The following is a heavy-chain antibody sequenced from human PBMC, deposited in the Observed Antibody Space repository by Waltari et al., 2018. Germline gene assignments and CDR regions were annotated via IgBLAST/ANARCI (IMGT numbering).Heavy chain of an antibody. D-gene: IGHD3-10*01. CDR1: GSPFSYSA. CDR2: ISYDGSKK. V-gene: IGHV3-30-3*02. CDR3: AKQGEY. J-gene: IGHJ4*02. Sequence: QALPAATGGGVVKPGRPLSPPGAASGSPFSYSAMHWARQAPGKGLEWVAVISYDGSKKYYADSVTGRFTISRDNSKNTLYLQMNSLNSEDTDVYFCAKQGEYWGQGTLVTVSS.